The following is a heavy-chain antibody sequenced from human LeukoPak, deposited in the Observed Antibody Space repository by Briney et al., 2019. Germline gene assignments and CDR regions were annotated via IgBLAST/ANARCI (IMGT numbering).Heavy chain of an antibody. CDR3: ARGGYTYGL. J-gene: IGHJ4*02. Sequence: SETLSLTCTVSGGSISSYSWSWIRQPPGKGLEWIGYIYYSGTTNYNPSLKSRVTISVDTSKNQFSLKLSSVTAADTAVYYCARGGYTYGLWGQGTLVTVSS. CDR1: GGSISSYS. D-gene: IGHD5-18*01. CDR2: IYYSGTT. V-gene: IGHV4-59*01.